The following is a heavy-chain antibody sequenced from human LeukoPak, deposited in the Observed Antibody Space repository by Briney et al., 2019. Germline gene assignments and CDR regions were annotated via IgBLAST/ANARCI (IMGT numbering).Heavy chain of an antibody. CDR3: ARSLPYDFWSGYYSGGNDY. V-gene: IGHV3-48*03. CDR1: GFTFSSYE. D-gene: IGHD3-3*01. J-gene: IGHJ4*02. CDR2: ISSSGSTI. Sequence: GGSLRLSCAASGFTFSSYEMNWVRQAPGKGLEWVSYISSSGSTIYYADSVKGRFTISRDNAKNSLYLQMNSLRAEDTAVYYCARSLPYDFWSGYYSGGNDYWGQGTLVTVSS.